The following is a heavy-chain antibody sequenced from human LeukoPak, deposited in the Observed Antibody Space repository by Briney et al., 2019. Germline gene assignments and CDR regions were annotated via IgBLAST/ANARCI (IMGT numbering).Heavy chain of an antibody. Sequence: ASVKVSCKASGYTFTSYDINWVRQATGQGLEWLGWMNPNSGNTGYAQKFQGRVTMTRNTSISTAYMELSSLRSEDTAVYYCVRIPSPITMIGPFDPWGQGTLVTVSS. J-gene: IGHJ5*02. V-gene: IGHV1-8*01. D-gene: IGHD3-22*01. CDR1: GYTFTSYD. CDR3: VRIPSPITMIGPFDP. CDR2: MNPNSGNT.